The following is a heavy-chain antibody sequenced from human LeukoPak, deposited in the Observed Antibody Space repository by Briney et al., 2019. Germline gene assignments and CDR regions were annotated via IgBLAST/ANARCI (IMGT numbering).Heavy chain of an antibody. J-gene: IGHJ5*02. CDR3: ARVVTIFGVPNWFDP. CDR2: IYSGGST. V-gene: IGHV3-66*01. Sequence: GGSLRLSCAASGFAFRNYAASWVRQAPGKGLEWVSVIYSGGSTYYADSVKGRFTISRDNSKNTLYLQMNSLRAEDTAVYYCARVVTIFGVPNWFDPWGQGTLVTVSS. CDR1: GFAFRNYA. D-gene: IGHD3-3*01.